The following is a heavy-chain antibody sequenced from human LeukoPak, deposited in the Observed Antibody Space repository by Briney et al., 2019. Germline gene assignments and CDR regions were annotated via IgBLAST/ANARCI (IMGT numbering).Heavy chain of an antibody. V-gene: IGHV3-7*01. J-gene: IGHJ6*03. Sequence: PGGSLRLSCAASRFTFSIYWMNWVRQAPGKGLEWVANIKQDESEKYYVDSVKGRFTISRDNAKNSLYLQMNNLRAEDTAVYYCARGGYCTSANCYTYSYYMDVWGKGTTVTVSS. D-gene: IGHD2-2*02. CDR2: IKQDESEK. CDR1: RFTFSIYW. CDR3: ARGGYCTSANCYTYSYYMDV.